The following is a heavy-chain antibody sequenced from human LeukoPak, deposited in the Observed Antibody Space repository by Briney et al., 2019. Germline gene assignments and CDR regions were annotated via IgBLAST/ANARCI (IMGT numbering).Heavy chain of an antibody. CDR2: ISSSSSYI. J-gene: IGHJ4*02. V-gene: IGHV3-21*01. Sequence: PGGSLRLSCAASGFTFSSYSMNWVRQAPGKGLEWVSSISSSSSYIYYADSVKGRFTISRDNGKNSLYLQMNSLRAEDTAVYYCATLHTLDLDYWGQGTLVTVSS. D-gene: IGHD5-18*01. CDR3: ATLHTLDLDY. CDR1: GFTFSSYS.